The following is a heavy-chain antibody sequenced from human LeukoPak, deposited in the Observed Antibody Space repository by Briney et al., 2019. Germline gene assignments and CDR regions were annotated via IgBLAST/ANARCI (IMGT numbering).Heavy chain of an antibody. D-gene: IGHD3-10*01. CDR1: GFTFSSYS. Sequence: PGGSLRLSCAASGFTFSSYSMNWVRQAPGKGLEWVSSISSSSSYIYCADSVKGRFTISRDNAKNSLYLQMNSLRAEDTAVYYRARAYYYGSGSYPDSWGQGTLVTVSS. CDR2: ISSSSSYI. J-gene: IGHJ5*01. V-gene: IGHV3-21*01. CDR3: ARAYYYGSGSYPDS.